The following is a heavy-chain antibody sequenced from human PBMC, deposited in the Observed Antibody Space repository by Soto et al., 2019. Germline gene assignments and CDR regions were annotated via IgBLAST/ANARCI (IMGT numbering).Heavy chain of an antibody. Sequence: EVQLLESGGGLVQTGGSLRLSCVASGFTFSSHAMSWVSQAPGKGPEWVSGRSVSGATTYYADFVKGRFTISRDHYKNTLYLQLNSLRAEDTAVYYCAKVAHTHEYGDYYFDSWGQGTLVTVSS. V-gene: IGHV3-23*01. CDR1: GFTFSSHA. D-gene: IGHD4-17*01. CDR2: RSVSGATT. CDR3: AKVAHTHEYGDYYFDS. J-gene: IGHJ4*02.